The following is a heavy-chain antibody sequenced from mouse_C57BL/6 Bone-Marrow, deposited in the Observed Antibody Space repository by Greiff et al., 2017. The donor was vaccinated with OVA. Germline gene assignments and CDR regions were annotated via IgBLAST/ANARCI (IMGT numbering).Heavy chain of an antibody. D-gene: IGHD1-1*01. V-gene: IGHV1-55*01. J-gene: IGHJ1*03. Sequence: QVQLQQPGAELVKPGASVKMSCKASGYTFTSYWITWVKQRPGQGLEWIGDIYPGSGSTNYNEKFKSKATLTVDTSSSTAYMQLSSLTSEDSAVYYCARSSDYGSSYPWWYFDVWGTGTTVTVSS. CDR3: ARSSDYGSSYPWWYFDV. CDR2: IYPGSGST. CDR1: GYTFTSYW.